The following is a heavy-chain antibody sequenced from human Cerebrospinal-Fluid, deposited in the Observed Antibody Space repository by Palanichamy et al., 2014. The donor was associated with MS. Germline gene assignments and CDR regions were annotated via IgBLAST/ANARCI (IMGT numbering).Heavy chain of an antibody. CDR3: ARGVGSPLILDY. Sequence: QVQLVQSGAEVKKPGATVKVSCKASGYTLKSYSMHWVRQAPGQRLEWMGWINVDSGSTKLSQKFQGRVTITRNTSASTVYMELRSLRSEDTAVFYCARGVGSPLILDYWGQGTLVTVSS. D-gene: IGHD4-23*01. CDR2: INVDSGST. V-gene: IGHV1-3*01. CDR1: GYTLKSYS. J-gene: IGHJ4*02.